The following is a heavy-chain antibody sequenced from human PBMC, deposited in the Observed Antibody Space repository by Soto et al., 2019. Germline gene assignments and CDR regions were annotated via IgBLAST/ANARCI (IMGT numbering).Heavy chain of an antibody. CDR1: GYTFTSYG. J-gene: IGHJ6*02. V-gene: IGHV1-18*01. D-gene: IGHD5-18*01. CDR2: ISAYNGNT. Sequence: ASVTVSCQASGYTFTSYGISWVRQAPGQGLEWMGWISAYNGNTNYAQKLQGRVTMTTDTSTSTAYMELRSLRSDDTAVYYCARDNAVDTAMEYYYYGMDVWGQGTTVTVSS. CDR3: ARDNAVDTAMEYYYYGMDV.